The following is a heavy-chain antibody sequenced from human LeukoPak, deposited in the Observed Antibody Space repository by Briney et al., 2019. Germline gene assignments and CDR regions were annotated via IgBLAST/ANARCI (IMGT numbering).Heavy chain of an antibody. CDR2: IIPIFGIA. CDR1: GGTFSRYA. V-gene: IGHV1-69*04. D-gene: IGHD5-24*01. J-gene: IGHJ4*02. Sequence: SVKVSCKASGGTFSRYAISWVRQTPGQGLEWMGRIIPIFGIANYAQKFQGRVTITADKSTSTAYMELSSLRSEDTAVYYCASTVEMATAYYFDYWGQGTLVTVSS. CDR3: ASTVEMATAYYFDY.